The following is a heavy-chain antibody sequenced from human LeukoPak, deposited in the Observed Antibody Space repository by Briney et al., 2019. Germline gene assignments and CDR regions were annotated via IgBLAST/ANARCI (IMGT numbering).Heavy chain of an antibody. CDR1: GFTFSSYS. CDR3: AREIFGSGSYPDY. V-gene: IGHV3-21*01. CDR2: ISSSSSYI. D-gene: IGHD3-10*01. Sequence: GGSLRLSCAASGFTFSSYSMNWVRQAPGKGLEWVSSISSSSSYIYYADSVRGRFTISRDNSRNTVYLQMNGLRAEDTAVYYCAREIFGSGSYPDYWGQGTLVTVSS. J-gene: IGHJ4*02.